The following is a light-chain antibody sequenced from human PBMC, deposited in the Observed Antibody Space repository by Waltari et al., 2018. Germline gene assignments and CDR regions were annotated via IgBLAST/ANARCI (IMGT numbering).Light chain of an antibody. CDR2: GAS. V-gene: IGKV3-20*01. Sequence: EIVLTQSPGTLSLSPGDRATLSCRASQSVSSSYLAWYQQKPGQAPRLLIYGASSRATGIPDRFSGSGSGTDFTLTISRLEPEDFAVYYCQQYYSRPWTFGQGTRVE. CDR3: QQYYSRPWT. CDR1: QSVSSSY. J-gene: IGKJ1*01.